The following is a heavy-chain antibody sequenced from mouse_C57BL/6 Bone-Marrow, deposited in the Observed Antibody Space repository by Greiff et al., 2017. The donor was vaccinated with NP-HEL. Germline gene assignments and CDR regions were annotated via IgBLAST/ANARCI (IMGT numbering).Heavy chain of an antibody. V-gene: IGHV5-4*01. CDR3: ARDLPRYFDV. J-gene: IGHJ1*03. CDR2: ISDGGSYT. Sequence: EVKVVESGGGLVKPGGSLKLSCAASGFTFSSYAMSWVRQTPEKRLEWVATISDGGSYTYYPDNVKGRFTISRDNAKNNLYLQMSHLKSEDTAMYYCARDLPRYFDVWGTGTTVTVSS. CDR1: GFTFSSYA.